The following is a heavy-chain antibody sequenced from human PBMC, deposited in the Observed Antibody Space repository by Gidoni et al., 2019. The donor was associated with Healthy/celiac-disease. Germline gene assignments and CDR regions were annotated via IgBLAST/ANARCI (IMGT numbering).Heavy chain of an antibody. CDR3: ARLSWELHLDY. Sequence: QVQLVESGGGVVQPGRSLRLSCAASGFTFSSYAMHWVRQAPGKGLEWVAVISYDGSNKYYADSVKGRFTISRDNSKNTLYLQMNSLRAEDTAVYYCARLSWELHLDYWGQGTLVTVSS. D-gene: IGHD1-7*01. CDR2: ISYDGSNK. J-gene: IGHJ4*02. V-gene: IGHV3-30-3*01. CDR1: GFTFSSYA.